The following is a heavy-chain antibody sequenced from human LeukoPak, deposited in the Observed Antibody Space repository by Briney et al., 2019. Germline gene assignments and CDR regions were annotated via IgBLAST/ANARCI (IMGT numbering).Heavy chain of an antibody. J-gene: IGHJ4*02. CDR3: AREGGSGSYYGDYFDY. CDR2: IYYSGST. V-gene: IGHV4-61*08. D-gene: IGHD3-10*01. CDR1: GGSISSGGYS. Sequence: SETLSLTCAVSGGSISSGGYSWSWIRQPPGKGLEWIGYIYYSGSTNYNPSLKSRVTISVDKSKNQFSLKLSSVTAADTAVYYCAREGGSGSYYGDYFDYWGQGTPVTVSS.